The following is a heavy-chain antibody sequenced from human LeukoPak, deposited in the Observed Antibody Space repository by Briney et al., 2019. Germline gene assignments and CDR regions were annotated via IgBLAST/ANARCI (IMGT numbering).Heavy chain of an antibody. CDR3: ATQRIAVAVGGWFDP. D-gene: IGHD6-19*01. V-gene: IGHV4-34*01. CDR1: GGSFSDYY. Sequence: SETLSLTCAVDGGSFSDYYWSWIRQPPGKGLEWIGEISHGGSTNYNPSLKSRVIISVHTSKNQFSLKLSSVTAADTAVYYCATQRIAVAVGGWFDPWGQGTLVTVSS. CDR2: ISHGGST. J-gene: IGHJ5*02.